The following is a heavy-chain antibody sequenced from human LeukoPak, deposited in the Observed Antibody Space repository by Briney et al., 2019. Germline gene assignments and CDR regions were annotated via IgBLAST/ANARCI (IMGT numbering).Heavy chain of an antibody. D-gene: IGHD1-1*01. V-gene: IGHV3-74*01. Sequence: GGSLRLSCAASGFTFSLSWMPWVRQAPGKGLEWVSSINYDARSRTYADSVKGRVTISRDNAENTLFLQMNSLRVEDSAIYSCVRGAGPGTPFDWGQGILVTVSS. CDR3: VRGAGPGTPFD. CDR2: INYDARSR. J-gene: IGHJ1*01. CDR1: GFTFSLSW.